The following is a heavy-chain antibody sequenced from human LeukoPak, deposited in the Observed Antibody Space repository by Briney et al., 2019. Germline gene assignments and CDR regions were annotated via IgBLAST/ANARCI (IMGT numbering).Heavy chain of an antibody. Sequence: GASVKVSCKASGYTFTSYGISWVRQAPGQGLEWMGWISAYNGNTNYAQKLQGRVTMTTDTSTSTAYMELRSLRSDDTAVYYCARFGESPFLEYYYYMDVWGKGTTVTISS. CDR2: ISAYNGNT. CDR3: ARFGESPFLEYYYYMDV. V-gene: IGHV1-18*01. D-gene: IGHD3-10*01. CDR1: GYTFTSYG. J-gene: IGHJ6*03.